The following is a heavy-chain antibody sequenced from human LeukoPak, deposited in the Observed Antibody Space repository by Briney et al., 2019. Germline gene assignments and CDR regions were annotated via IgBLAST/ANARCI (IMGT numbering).Heavy chain of an antibody. J-gene: IGHJ1*01. V-gene: IGHV3-30-3*01. CDR3: ARDSSGYGSRLQH. CDR2: ISYDGSNK. CDR1: GFTFSSYA. Sequence: GGSLRLSCAASGFTFSSYAMHWVRPAPGKGLEWVAVISYDGSNKYYADSVKGRFTISRDNSKNTLYLQMNSLRAEDTAVYYCARDSSGYGSRLQHWGQGTLVTVSS. D-gene: IGHD3-10*01.